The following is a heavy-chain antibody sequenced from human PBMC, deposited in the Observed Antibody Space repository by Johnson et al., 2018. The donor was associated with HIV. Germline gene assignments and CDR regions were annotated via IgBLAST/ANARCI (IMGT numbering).Heavy chain of an antibody. D-gene: IGHD6-6*01. J-gene: IGHJ3*02. CDR3: AREISSRSAFDI. CDR2: INWNGGTT. Sequence: VQLVESGGGVVQPGRSLRLSCVGSGFTFSSYWMSWVRQAPGKGLEWVSGINWNGGTTGYADSLKGRFTISRDNAKNSLYLQMNSLRAEDTAVYYWAREISSRSAFDIWGQGTMVTVSS. V-gene: IGHV3-20*04. CDR1: GFTFSSYW.